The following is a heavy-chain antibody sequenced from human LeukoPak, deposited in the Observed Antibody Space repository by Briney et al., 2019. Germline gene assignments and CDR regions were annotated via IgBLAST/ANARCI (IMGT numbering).Heavy chain of an antibody. J-gene: IGHJ3*02. CDR1: GFTSATSW. Sequence: GGSLRLSCTAYGFTSATSWMSWVRQAPGKGLEWVANINQDASERYYVDSVKGRFTIFRDNAKNLLYLQINSLRAEDTAVYYCTRDEIWGPGTMVIVSS. CDR2: INQDASER. V-gene: IGHV3-7*04. CDR3: TRDEI.